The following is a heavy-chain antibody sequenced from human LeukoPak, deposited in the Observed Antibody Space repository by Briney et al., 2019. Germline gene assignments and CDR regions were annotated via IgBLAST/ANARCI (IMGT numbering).Heavy chain of an antibody. CDR1: GYSISGGYY. CDR3: ARVAERTWLPYDAAFDI. D-gene: IGHD3-9*01. Sequence: PSETLSLTCTVSGYSISGGYYWGWIRQPPGKGLEWIGTIYHGGSTYYNPSLESRVTISLDTSKNHFSLNLTSVTAADAAMYYCARVAERTWLPYDAAFDIWGLGTMVTVSS. CDR2: IYHGGST. J-gene: IGHJ3*02. V-gene: IGHV4-38-2*02.